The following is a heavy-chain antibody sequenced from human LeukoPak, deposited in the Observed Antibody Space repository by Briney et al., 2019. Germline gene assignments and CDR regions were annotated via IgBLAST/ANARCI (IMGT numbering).Heavy chain of an antibody. V-gene: IGHV1-24*01. CDR1: GYTLTELS. J-gene: IGHJ4*02. CDR3: ATLTLWGGGIDDY. D-gene: IGHD3-16*01. CDR2: FDPEDGET. Sequence: WASVKVSCKVSGYTLTELSMHWVRQAPGKGLEWMGGFDPEDGETIYAQKFQGRVTMTEDTSTDTAYMELSSLRSEDTAVYYCATLTLWGGGIDDYWGQGTLVTVSS.